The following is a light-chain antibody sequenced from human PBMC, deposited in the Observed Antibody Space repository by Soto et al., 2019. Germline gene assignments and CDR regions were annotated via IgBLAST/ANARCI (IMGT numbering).Light chain of an antibody. CDR2: SAS. Sequence: ELVLPQSPGTRSLSPGPSSTLSGRDSQTVTGNYLAWYHQKPGQAPRLLIHSASSRATGIPDRFSASGTGTDFTLTISRLEPEDFAVYYCQQYSASPRTFGQGNKVDIK. J-gene: IGKJ1*01. CDR1: QTVTGNY. CDR3: QQYSASPRT. V-gene: IGKV3-20*01.